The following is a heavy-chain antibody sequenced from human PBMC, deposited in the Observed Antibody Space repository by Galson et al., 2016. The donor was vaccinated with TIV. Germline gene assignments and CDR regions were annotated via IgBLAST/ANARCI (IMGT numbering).Heavy chain of an antibody. CDR1: GDTFLSYP. Sequence: SVKVSCKASGDTFLSYPFNWVRQAPGQGLEWMGGFIPLFGTPNYAQKFQGRVTITADESTSTVYMELSSLRSEDTAVYYCAKDCNTAMDTYHQYYGMDVWGQGTTVTVSS. CDR3: AKDCNTAMDTYHQYYGMDV. D-gene: IGHD5-18*01. J-gene: IGHJ6*02. CDR2: FIPLFGTP. V-gene: IGHV1-69*13.